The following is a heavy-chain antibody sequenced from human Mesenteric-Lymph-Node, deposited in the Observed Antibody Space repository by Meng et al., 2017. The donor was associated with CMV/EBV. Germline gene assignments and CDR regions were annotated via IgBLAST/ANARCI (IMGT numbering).Heavy chain of an antibody. J-gene: IGHJ5*02. V-gene: IGHV4-38-2*02. CDR3: ARDPGTMIVVAPEWFDP. CDR1: GYSIISGYY. D-gene: IGHD3-22*01. Sequence: SELLSPPVTAPGYSIISGYYSGSTRQPPGKGREWIGSIYHSGSTYYNPSLKSRVTISVNTSKNQFSLELSFVTAADTAVYYCARDPGTMIVVAPEWFDPWGQGTLVTVSS. CDR2: IYHSGST.